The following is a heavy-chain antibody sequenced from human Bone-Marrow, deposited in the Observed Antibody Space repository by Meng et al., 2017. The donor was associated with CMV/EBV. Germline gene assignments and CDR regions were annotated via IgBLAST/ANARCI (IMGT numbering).Heavy chain of an antibody. CDR3: AMGVHSSTSATYYFDY. J-gene: IGHJ4*02. D-gene: IGHD2-2*01. V-gene: IGHV3-30*04. CDR2: ISYDGSNK. Sequence: GESLKISCAASGFTFSGSAMHWVRQAPGKGLEWVAVISYDGSNKYYADSVKGRFTISRDNSKNTLYLQMNSLRAEDTAVYYCAMGVHSSTSATYYFDYWGQGTLVTVSS. CDR1: GFTFSGSA.